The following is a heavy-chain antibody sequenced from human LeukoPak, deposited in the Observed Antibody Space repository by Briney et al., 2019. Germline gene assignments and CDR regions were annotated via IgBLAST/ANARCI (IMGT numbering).Heavy chain of an antibody. CDR2: INHSGST. V-gene: IGHV4-34*01. Sequence: PSETLSLTCAVYGGPFSGYYWSWIRQPPGKGLEWIGEINHSGSTNYNPSLKSRVTISVDTSKNQFSLKLSSVTATDTAVYYCARAGRIAAAATYYYYGMDVWGQGTTVTVSS. CDR3: ARAGRIAAAATYYYYGMDV. CDR1: GGPFSGYY. D-gene: IGHD6-13*01. J-gene: IGHJ6*02.